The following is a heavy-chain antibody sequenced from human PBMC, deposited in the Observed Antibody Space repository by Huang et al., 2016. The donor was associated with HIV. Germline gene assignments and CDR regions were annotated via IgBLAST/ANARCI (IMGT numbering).Heavy chain of an antibody. CDR1: GGSISTYY. Sequence: QVQLQESGPGLVKPSETLSLTCTVSGGSISTYYWIWIRQSAGKGLEWIGRFYTSGNTNYNPALRSRVTMSVDTSKNQFSLRLTSVTAADTAVYYCARENEFCGSTNCHHYYYGLDVWGQGTTVTVSS. CDR2: FYTSGNT. CDR3: ARENEFCGSTNCHHYYYGLDV. V-gene: IGHV4-4*07. J-gene: IGHJ6*02. D-gene: IGHD2-2*01.